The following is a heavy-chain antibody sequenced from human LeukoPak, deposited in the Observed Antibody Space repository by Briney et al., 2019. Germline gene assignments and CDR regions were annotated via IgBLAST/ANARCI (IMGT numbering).Heavy chain of an antibody. Sequence: SVKVSCKASGGTFSSYAISWVRQAPGQGPEWMGRIIPFVDMANYAQKFRGRVTMIEDTSTDTAYMELTNLTSEDTAVYYCATSRPIKNTFMVRGVKPLDSWGQGTLVAVS. V-gene: IGHV1-69*04. CDR3: ATSRPIKNTFMVRGVKPLDS. CDR2: IIPFVDMA. D-gene: IGHD3-10*01. CDR1: GGTFSSYA. J-gene: IGHJ4*02.